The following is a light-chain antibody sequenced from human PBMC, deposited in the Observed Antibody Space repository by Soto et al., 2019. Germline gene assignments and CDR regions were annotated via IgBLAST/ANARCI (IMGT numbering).Light chain of an antibody. V-gene: IGKV3-15*01. Sequence: EIVMTQSPATLSESPVERATLSCRASRSVSSNLAWYQQKPGQAPRLLIYDASTRAPGFPARFSGSGSGTEFTLTISSLQSEDFAVYYCHHYNSWPYTFGQGTKVDIK. CDR2: DAS. CDR3: HHYNSWPYT. CDR1: RSVSSN. J-gene: IGKJ2*01.